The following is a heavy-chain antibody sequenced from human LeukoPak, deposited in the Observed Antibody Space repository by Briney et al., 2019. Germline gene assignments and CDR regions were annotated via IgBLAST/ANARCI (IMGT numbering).Heavy chain of an antibody. D-gene: IGHD3-9*01. J-gene: IGHJ5*02. CDR1: GFSFGTYW. V-gene: IGHV3-7*01. CDR3: VQGGRYHYGS. CDR2: IRLDGSEK. Sequence: PGGSLRLSCAASGFSFGTYWMSWVRQAPGKGLEWVANIRLDGSEKYYVDFVKGRFTISRDNARNSLYLQMNSLRAEDTAVYHCVQGGRYHYGSWGQGTLVTVSS.